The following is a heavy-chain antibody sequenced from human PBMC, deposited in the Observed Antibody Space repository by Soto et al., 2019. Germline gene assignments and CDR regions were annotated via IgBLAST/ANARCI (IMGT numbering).Heavy chain of an antibody. CDR1: GFTFRSYS. CDR2: VSYDGNSK. CDR3: ARDRVSGLRKRNNYYYGMDI. J-gene: IGHJ6*02. V-gene: IGHV3-30-3*01. D-gene: IGHD4-17*01. Sequence: QVQLVESGGGVVQPGRSLRLSCAASGFTFRSYSIHWVRQAPGKGLEWLAVVSYDGNSKYYADSVQRRFTVSRDNFKNTLYMEMNDLRTEDTGMYYCARDRVSGLRKRNNYYYGMDIWGQGTTVTVAS.